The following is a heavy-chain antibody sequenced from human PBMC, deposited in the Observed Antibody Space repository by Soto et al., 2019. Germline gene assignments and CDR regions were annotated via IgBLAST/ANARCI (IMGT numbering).Heavy chain of an antibody. V-gene: IGHV1-69*06. D-gene: IGHD5-12*01. CDR3: AVIGYDLDY. CDR1: GDTFHRHA. J-gene: IGHJ4*02. Sequence: QVQLVQSGAEVKKPGSSVKVSCKGSGDTFHRHALSWVRQAPGHGLEWMGGIIPMFGTANYAQKFQGRVTITADTSTSTAYMELSSLRFADTAFYYCAVIGYDLDYCGQGTLVAVSS. CDR2: IIPMFGTA.